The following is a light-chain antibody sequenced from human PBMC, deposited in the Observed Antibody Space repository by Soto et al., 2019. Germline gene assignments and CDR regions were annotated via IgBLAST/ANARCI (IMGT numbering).Light chain of an antibody. CDR3: QQYNRYSRT. Sequence: DIQMTQSPSTLSASVGHRVTIAGLASQSISNWVAWYQQRPGKAPKLRIYKASNLESGVPSRFSGSGSGTECTLTSSSLQPDDFATYYCQQYNRYSRTFGQGTKVDIK. V-gene: IGKV1-5*03. CDR1: QSISNW. CDR2: KAS. J-gene: IGKJ1*01.